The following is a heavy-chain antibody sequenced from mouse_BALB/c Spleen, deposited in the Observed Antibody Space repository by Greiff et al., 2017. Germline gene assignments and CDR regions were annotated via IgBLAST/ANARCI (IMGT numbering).Heavy chain of an antibody. Sequence: EVQVVESGGGLVQPGGSLKLSCAASGFTFSSYGMSWVRQTPDKRLEWVATISSGGSYTYYPDSVKGRFTISRDNAKNTLYLQMSSLKSEDTAMYYCARHDGPSMDYWGQGTSVTVSS. V-gene: IGHV5-6*01. D-gene: IGHD1-2*01. CDR1: GFTFSSYG. CDR3: ARHDGPSMDY. CDR2: ISSGGSYT. J-gene: IGHJ4*01.